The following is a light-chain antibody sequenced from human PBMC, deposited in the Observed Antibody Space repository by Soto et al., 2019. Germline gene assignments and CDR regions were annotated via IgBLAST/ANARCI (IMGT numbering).Light chain of an antibody. J-gene: IGLJ2*01. CDR2: EGS. CDR1: SSDVGSYNF. Sequence: QSVLTQPASVSGSPGQSITISCTGTSSDVGSYNFVSWYQQHPGKAPKLMIYEGSKRPSGVSNRFSGSKSGNTASLTISGLQAEDEADYYCCSYAGSSTLVFGGGTKSPS. V-gene: IGLV2-23*01. CDR3: CSYAGSSTLV.